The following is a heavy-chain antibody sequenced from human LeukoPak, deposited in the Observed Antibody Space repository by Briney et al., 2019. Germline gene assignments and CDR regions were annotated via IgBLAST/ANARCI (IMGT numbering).Heavy chain of an antibody. Sequence: SETLSLTCTVSGGSISSSSYYWGWIRQPPGKGLEWIGSIYYSGSTYYNPSLKSRVTISVDTSKNQFSLKLSSVTAADTAVYYCAKDITILDYWGQGTLVTVSS. CDR1: GGSISSSSYY. V-gene: IGHV4-39*07. J-gene: IGHJ4*02. D-gene: IGHD3-9*01. CDR2: IYYSGST. CDR3: AKDITILDY.